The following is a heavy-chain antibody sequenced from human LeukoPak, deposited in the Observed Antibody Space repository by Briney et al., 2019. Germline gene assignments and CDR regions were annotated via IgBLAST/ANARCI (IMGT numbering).Heavy chain of an antibody. CDR3: ARTPYSSGGYGMDV. V-gene: IGHV4-59*01. D-gene: IGHD6-25*01. CDR2: IYYSGST. Sequence: PSETLSLTCTVSGGSISSYYWSWIRQPPGKGLEWIGYIYYSGSTNYNPSLKSRVTISVDTSKNQFSLKLSSVTAADTAVYYCARTPYSSGGYGMDVWGQGTTVTVSS. CDR1: GGSISSYY. J-gene: IGHJ6*02.